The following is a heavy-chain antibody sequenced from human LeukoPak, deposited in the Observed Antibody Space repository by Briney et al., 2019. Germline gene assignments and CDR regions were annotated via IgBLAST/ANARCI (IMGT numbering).Heavy chain of an antibody. CDR3: AKDERAAAGRGYYYYGMDV. J-gene: IGHJ6*02. Sequence: GGSLRLSCAASGFTFSSYWMSWVRQAPGKGLEWVANIKQDGSEKYYVDSVKGRFTISRDNAKNSLYLQMNSLRAEDTAVYYCAKDERAAAGRGYYYYGMDVWGQGTTVTVSS. CDR2: IKQDGSEK. CDR1: GFTFSSYW. D-gene: IGHD6-13*01. V-gene: IGHV3-7*01.